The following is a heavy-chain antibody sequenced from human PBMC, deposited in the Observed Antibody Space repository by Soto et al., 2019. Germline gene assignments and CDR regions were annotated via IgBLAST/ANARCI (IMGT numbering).Heavy chain of an antibody. CDR3: ARLVVAATTPSERPVDY. CDR1: GGPFSNYA. Sequence: QVQLVQSGAEVKKPGSSVKVSCKASGGPFSNYAINWVRQAPGQGLEWVGGIIPLFGSATYAQRFKGGVTITADESTNTAYMELSSLKFGGTAVFYCARLVVAATTPSERPVDYWGQGTLVTVSS. J-gene: IGHJ4*02. CDR2: IIPLFGSA. D-gene: IGHD2-15*01. V-gene: IGHV1-69*01.